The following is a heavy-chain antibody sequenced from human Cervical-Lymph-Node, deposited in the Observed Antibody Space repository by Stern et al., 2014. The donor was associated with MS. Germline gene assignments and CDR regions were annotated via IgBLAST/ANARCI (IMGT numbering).Heavy chain of an antibody. Sequence: VQLVESGGGVVQPGRSLRLSCKASGFTFRYYGMHWVRQAPGKGLEWVGIIYHDGIDKYYGDSVKGRFTISRDASKNTVSLHMNSLKVEYTAVYYFAKQQQWLAKVVFQDWGQGTLVTVSS. CDR3: AKQQQWLAKVVFQD. CDR1: GFTFRYYG. D-gene: IGHD6-19*01. CDR2: IYHDGIDK. V-gene: IGHV3-30*18. J-gene: IGHJ1*01.